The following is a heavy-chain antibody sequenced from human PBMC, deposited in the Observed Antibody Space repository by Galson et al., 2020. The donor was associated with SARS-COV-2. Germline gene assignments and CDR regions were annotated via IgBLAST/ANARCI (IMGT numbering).Heavy chain of an antibody. V-gene: IGHV3-23*01. CDR3: AKGGQVLLWFGELSATYYFDY. CDR1: GFTFSSYA. J-gene: IGHJ4*02. Sequence: GESLKISCAASGFTFSSYAMSWVRQAPGKGLEWVSAISGSGGSTYYADPVHGRFTISRDNSKNTLYLQMNSLRAEDTAVYYCAKGGQVLLWFGELSATYYFDYWGQGTLVTVSS. D-gene: IGHD3-10*01. CDR2: ISGSGGST.